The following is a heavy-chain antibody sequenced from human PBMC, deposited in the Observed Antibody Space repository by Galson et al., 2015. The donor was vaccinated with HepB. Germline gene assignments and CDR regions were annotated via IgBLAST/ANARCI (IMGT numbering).Heavy chain of an antibody. CDR3: ARRLDY. D-gene: IGHD6-25*01. Sequence: SLRLSCATSGFTLSGYTMNWVRQAPGKRLQWVSYITGSGSTTYYVDSVKGRFTISRDNAKNLLYLQMNSLRVEDTAVYYCARRLDYWGPGSLVTVSS. V-gene: IGHV3-48*01. CDR1: GFTLSGYT. J-gene: IGHJ4*02. CDR2: ITGSGSTT.